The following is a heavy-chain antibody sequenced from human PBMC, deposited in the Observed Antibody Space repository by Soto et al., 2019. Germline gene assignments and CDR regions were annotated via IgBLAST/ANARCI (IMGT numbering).Heavy chain of an antibody. J-gene: IGHJ4*02. CDR1: GFTVSSNY. D-gene: IGHD3-9*01. CDR2: IYGGGST. V-gene: IGHV3-66*01. Sequence: EVQLVESGGGLVQPGGSLGLSCAASGFTVSSNYMSWVRQAPGKGLEWVSVIYGGGSTYYADSVKGRFTISRDNSKNTLYLQMNSLRAEDTAVYYCARVAGIWTVDSWGQGTLVTVSS. CDR3: ARVAGIWTVDS.